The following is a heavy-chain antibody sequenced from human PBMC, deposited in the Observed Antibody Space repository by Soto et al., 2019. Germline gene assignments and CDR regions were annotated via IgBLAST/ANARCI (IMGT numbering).Heavy chain of an antibody. Sequence: EVQLLESGGGLVQPGGSLRLSCAASGFTFSNYAMSWVRQAPGKGLEWVSAVHGGGVTTFYADSVKGRFTISRDNSKNTLSLEMISPRSEDTAVYYCTRLRTITSGASDYWGQGTLVTVSS. CDR1: GFTFSNYA. J-gene: IGHJ4*02. V-gene: IGHV3-23*01. D-gene: IGHD4-17*01. CDR3: TRLRTITSGASDY. CDR2: VHGGGVTT.